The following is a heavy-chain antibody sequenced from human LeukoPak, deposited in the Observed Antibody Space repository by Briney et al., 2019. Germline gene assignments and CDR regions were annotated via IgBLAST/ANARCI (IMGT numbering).Heavy chain of an antibody. CDR3: ARQEQLFSVYDY. D-gene: IGHD1-26*01. J-gene: IGHJ4*02. CDR1: GGSISSSSYY. CDR2: IYYSGST. Sequence: SETLSLTCTVSGGSISSSSYYWGWIRQPPGKGLEWIGSIYYSGSTYYNPSLKSRVTMSVDTSKNQFSLKLSSVTAADTAVYYCARQEQLFSVYDYWGQGTLVTVFS. V-gene: IGHV4-39*07.